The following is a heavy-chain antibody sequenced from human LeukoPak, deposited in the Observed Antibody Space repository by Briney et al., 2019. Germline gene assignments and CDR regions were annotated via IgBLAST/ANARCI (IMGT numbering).Heavy chain of an antibody. CDR1: SDSISRFY. V-gene: IGHV4-59*01. J-gene: IGHJ4*02. CDR2: IHYSGST. Sequence: SETLSLTCTVSSDSISRFYWNWIRQPPGKGLEWIGYIHYSGSTNYNPSLNSRVTISVDSSKNQFSLRLSSVTAADTAVYYCAACSYYYDSSGYYPWWGQGTLVTVSS. CDR3: AACSYYYDSSGYYPW. D-gene: IGHD3-22*01.